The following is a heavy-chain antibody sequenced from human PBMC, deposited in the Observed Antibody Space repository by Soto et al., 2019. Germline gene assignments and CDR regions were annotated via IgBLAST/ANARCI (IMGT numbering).Heavy chain of an antibody. CDR1: GGSLSDYF. Sequence: SETLSLTCVVSGGSLSDYFWSWIRQPPRMALEWIGEINHRGSIYYNPSLSSRVSMSMDKSKNQISLILTSVTAADTAVYYCARDSRYCTDSGCSIMRDAFDVWGQGTLVTVSS. J-gene: IGHJ3*01. V-gene: IGHV4-34*01. D-gene: IGHD2-15*01. CDR2: INHRGSI. CDR3: ARDSRYCTDSGCSIMRDAFDV.